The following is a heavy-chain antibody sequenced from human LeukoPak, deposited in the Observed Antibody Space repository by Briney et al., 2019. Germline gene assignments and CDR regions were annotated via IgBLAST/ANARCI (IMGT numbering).Heavy chain of an antibody. CDR3: ARGSGGYSGYADGYDY. J-gene: IGHJ4*02. CDR2: ISYDGSNK. Sequence: GGSLRLSCAASGFTFSSYAMHWVRQAPGKGLEWVAVISYDGSNKYYADSVKGRFTISRDNSKNTLYLQMNSLRAEDTAVYYCARGSGGYSGYADGYDYRGQGTLVTVSS. D-gene: IGHD5-12*01. V-gene: IGHV3-30*01. CDR1: GFTFSSYA.